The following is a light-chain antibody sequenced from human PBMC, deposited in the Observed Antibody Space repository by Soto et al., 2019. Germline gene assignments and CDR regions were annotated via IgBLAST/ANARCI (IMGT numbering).Light chain of an antibody. CDR1: QSISRH. CDR2: AAS. CDR3: KQFKNYVT. J-gene: IGKJ5*01. Sequence: IQLTQSPSSLSAFVGERVNISCRASQSISRHLAWYTQKPGKAPRLLIYAASTLQSGVPSRFSGSGSGTDFTLTITSLEPEDFATYDCKQFKNYVTFGQGKRREI. V-gene: IGKV1-9*01.